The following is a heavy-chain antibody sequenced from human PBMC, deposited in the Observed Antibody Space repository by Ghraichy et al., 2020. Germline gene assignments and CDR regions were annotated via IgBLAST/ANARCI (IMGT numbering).Heavy chain of an antibody. J-gene: IGHJ1*01. CDR2: INNDGTT. CDR1: GFTFSNDW. D-gene: IGHD5-18*01. V-gene: IGHV3-74*01. CDR3: VRDYRAMVN. Sequence: GGSLRLSCAASGFTFSNDWMHWVRQAPGKGLVWVSRINNDGTTYYLDSVRGRFTISRDNAKSTLFLQMNSLRAEDTGLYYCVRDYRAMVNWGQGTQVTVSS.